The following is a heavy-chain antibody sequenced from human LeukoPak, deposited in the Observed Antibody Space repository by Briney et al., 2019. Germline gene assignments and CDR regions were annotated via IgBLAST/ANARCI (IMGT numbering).Heavy chain of an antibody. Sequence: ASVKVSCKASGYTFTGHYLNWLRQAPGQGLEWMGRINPNSGDTKYVDTFKGRVIMTRDKSNSTAYMELNGLRADDTACYYCPRGTWELPTDYCYDYWGQGTLVTVSS. V-gene: IGHV1-2*06. D-gene: IGHD1-26*01. J-gene: IGHJ4*02. CDR2: INPNSGDT. CDR1: GYTFTGHY. CDR3: PRGTWELPTDYCYDY.